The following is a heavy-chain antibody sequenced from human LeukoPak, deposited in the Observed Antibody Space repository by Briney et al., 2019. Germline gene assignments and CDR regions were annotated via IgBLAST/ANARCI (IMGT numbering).Heavy chain of an antibody. CDR3: ARHSAAAGIDY. CDR1: GGSISSYY. D-gene: IGHD6-13*01. J-gene: IGHJ4*02. Sequence: SETLSLTCTVSGGSISSYYWSWIRQPPGKGLEWIGYIYCSGSTNYNPSLKSRVTISVDTSKNQFSLKLSSVTAADTAVYYCARHSAAAGIDYWGQGTLVTVSS. CDR2: IYCSGST. V-gene: IGHV4-59*08.